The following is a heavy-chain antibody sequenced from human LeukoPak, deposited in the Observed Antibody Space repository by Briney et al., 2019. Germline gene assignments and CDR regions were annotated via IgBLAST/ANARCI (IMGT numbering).Heavy chain of an antibody. CDR2: INHSGST. D-gene: IGHD3-3*01. CDR1: GGSFSGYY. Sequence: SETLSLTCAVYGGSFSGYYWSWIRQPPGKGLEWIGEINHSGSTNYNPSLKSRVTISVDTSKNQFSLKLSSVTAADTAVYYCARGKYDFWSGHLRFDYWGQGTLDTVSS. CDR3: ARGKYDFWSGHLRFDY. V-gene: IGHV4-34*01. J-gene: IGHJ4*02.